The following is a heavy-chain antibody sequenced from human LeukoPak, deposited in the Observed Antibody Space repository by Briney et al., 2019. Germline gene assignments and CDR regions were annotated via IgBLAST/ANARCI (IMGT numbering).Heavy chain of an antibody. Sequence: GGSLRLSCAASGFTFSSYGMHWVRQAPGKGLEWVAVIWYDGSNKYYADSVKGRFTISRDNSKNTLYLQMNSLRAEDTAVYYCARGVGYPYYFDYWGQGTLVTVSS. D-gene: IGHD3-16*02. CDR2: IWYDGSNK. CDR1: GFTFSSYG. CDR3: ARGVGYPYYFDY. J-gene: IGHJ4*02. V-gene: IGHV3-33*01.